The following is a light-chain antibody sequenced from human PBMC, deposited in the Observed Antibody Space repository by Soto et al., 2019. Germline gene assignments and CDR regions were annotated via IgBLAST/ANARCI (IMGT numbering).Light chain of an antibody. J-gene: IGKJ1*01. CDR2: GAS. CDR1: QSVSSSY. V-gene: IGKV3-20*01. Sequence: EHVLTQPPVTLSLSIGERATLSCRASQSVSSSYLAWYQQKPGQAPRLLIYGASSRATGIPDRFSGSGSGTDFTLTISRLEPEDFAVYYCQQYGSSPRTVGQGTKVDIK. CDR3: QQYGSSPRT.